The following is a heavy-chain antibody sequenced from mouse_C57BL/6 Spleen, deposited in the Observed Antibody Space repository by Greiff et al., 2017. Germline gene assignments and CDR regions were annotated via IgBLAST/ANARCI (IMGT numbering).Heavy chain of an antibody. CDR1: GYTFTSYW. CDR2: IDPSDSET. D-gene: IGHD1-1*01. Sequence: VQLQQPGAELVRPGSSVKLSCKASGYTFTSYWMHWVKQRPIQGLEWIGNIDPSDSETNYNQKFKDKATLTVDKSSSTAYMQLSSLTSEDSAVYYCARCTVARYFDVWGTGTTVTVSS. V-gene: IGHV1-52*01. J-gene: IGHJ1*03. CDR3: ARCTVARYFDV.